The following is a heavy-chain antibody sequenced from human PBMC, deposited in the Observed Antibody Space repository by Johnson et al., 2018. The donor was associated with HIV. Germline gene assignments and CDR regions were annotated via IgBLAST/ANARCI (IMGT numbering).Heavy chain of an antibody. Sequence: QVQLVESGGGVVQPGRSLRLSCAASGFTFSTYGMHWVRQAPGKGLEWVAVMWYDGSNRYYADSVKGRFPISRDNSKNTLYLQMNSLRAEDTAVYYCASPLIPGYYDFWPGAFAIWGQGTMVTVSS. CDR1: GFTFSTYG. CDR2: MWYDGSNR. D-gene: IGHD3-3*01. V-gene: IGHV3-33*01. J-gene: IGHJ3*02. CDR3: ASPLIPGYYDFWPGAFAI.